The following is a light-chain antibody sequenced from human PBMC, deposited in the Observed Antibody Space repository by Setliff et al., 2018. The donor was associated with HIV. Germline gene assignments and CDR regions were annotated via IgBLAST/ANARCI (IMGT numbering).Light chain of an antibody. Sequence: QSVLAQPASVSGSPGQSITVSCTGTSSDVGGYNYVSWFQQHPGKAPKLMIYGVTNRPSGVSNRFSGSKSGNTASLTISGLQAEDEADYYCSSYTSSGTPVFGTGTKVTVL. V-gene: IGLV2-14*03. CDR3: SSYTSSGTPV. CDR1: SSDVGGYNY. CDR2: GVT. J-gene: IGLJ1*01.